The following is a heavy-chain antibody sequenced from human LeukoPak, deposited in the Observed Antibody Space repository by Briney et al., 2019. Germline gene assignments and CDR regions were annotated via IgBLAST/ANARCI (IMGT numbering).Heavy chain of an antibody. Sequence: SETLSLTCAVSGYSISSGYYWGWIRQPPGKGLEWIGSIYHSGSTYYNPSLKSRVTISADTSKNQFSLKLSSVTAADTAVYYCARHLNHDFWSGYYTPFDYWGQGTLVTVSS. D-gene: IGHD3-3*01. J-gene: IGHJ4*02. CDR2: IYHSGST. CDR3: ARHLNHDFWSGYYTPFDY. V-gene: IGHV4-38-2*01. CDR1: GYSISSGYY.